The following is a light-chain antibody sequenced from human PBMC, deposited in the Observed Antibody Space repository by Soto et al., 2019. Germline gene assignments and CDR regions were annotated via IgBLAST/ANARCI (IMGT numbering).Light chain of an antibody. CDR3: AAWDDSLDGGV. CDR2: SNN. J-gene: IGLJ3*02. CDR1: SANIGINT. V-gene: IGLV1-44*01. Sequence: QSVLTQPPSASGTPGQRVAISCSGGSANIGINTVNWYQQLPGTAPKLLIHSNNQRPSGVPDRFSGSKSGTSASLAISGLQSEDEADYYCAAWDDSLDGGVFGGGTKLTVL.